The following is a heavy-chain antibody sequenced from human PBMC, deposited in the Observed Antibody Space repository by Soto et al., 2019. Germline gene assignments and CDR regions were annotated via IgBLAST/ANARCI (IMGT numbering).Heavy chain of an antibody. V-gene: IGHV3-23*01. CDR1: GFTFSNYA. CDR2: ISGSGGST. D-gene: IGHD6-19*01. Sequence: GGSLRLSCAASGFTFSNYAMNWFRQAPGKGLEWVSAISGSGGSTYYADSVKGRFTISRDNSKNTLYVQMNSLRAEDTAVYYCTKNALQGAEAGPNWFDPWGQGTLVTVSS. CDR3: TKNALQGAEAGPNWFDP. J-gene: IGHJ5*02.